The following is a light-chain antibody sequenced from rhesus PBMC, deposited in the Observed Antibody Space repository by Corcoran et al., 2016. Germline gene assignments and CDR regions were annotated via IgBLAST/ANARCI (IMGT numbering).Light chain of an antibody. CDR3: QQYDGLPLT. CDR1: QGIRSY. V-gene: IGKV1-25*01. J-gene: IGKJ4*01. Sequence: DIQMTQSPSSVSVSVGDRVTITCRASQGIRSYLAWYQQKPGKAPKLLIYYATTLQSGVPSRFSGNGSGTEFTLTIRSLQPEDFSTYYCQQYDGLPLTFGGGTKVEIK. CDR2: YAT.